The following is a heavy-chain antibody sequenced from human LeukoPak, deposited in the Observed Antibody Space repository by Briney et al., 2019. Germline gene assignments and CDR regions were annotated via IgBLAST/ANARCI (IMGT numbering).Heavy chain of an antibody. CDR1: GGSISSSSYY. D-gene: IGHD3-16*01. CDR2: IYYSGST. Sequence: SETLSLTCTVSGGSISSSSYYWGWIRQPPGKGLEWIGSIYYSGSTYYNPSLTSRGTVSLDTSNNQFSLRLTSVTAADTAVYYCVRHLGANAFTIWGQGTMVTVSS. J-gene: IGHJ3*02. CDR3: VRHLGANAFTI. V-gene: IGHV4-39*01.